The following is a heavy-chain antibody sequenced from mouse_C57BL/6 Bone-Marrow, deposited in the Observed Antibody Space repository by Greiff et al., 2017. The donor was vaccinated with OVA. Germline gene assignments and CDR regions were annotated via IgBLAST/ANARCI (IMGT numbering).Heavy chain of an antibody. CDR1: GFTFSSYA. V-gene: IGHV5-9-1*02. D-gene: IGHD3-1*01. CDR3: TGLLDAMDY. Sequence: EVMLVESGEGLVKPGGSLKLSCAASGFTFSSYAMSWVRQTPEKRLEWVAYISSGGDYIYYADTVKGRFAIAKDNARNTLYLQMSSLKSEDTAMYYCTGLLDAMDYWGQGTSVTVSS. J-gene: IGHJ4*01. CDR2: ISSGGDYI.